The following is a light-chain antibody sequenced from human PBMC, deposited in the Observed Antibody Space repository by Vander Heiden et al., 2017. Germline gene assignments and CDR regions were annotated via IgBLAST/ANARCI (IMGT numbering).Light chain of an antibody. Sequence: DIQLTKSPSSLSASVGDRVTITCRASQSSSSYLNWYQQKPGKAPKLLIYAASSLQSGVPSRFSGSGSGTDCTLTISSLQPEDFATYYCQQSYSTPGFTFGQGTKVDIK. CDR1: QSSSSY. CDR2: AAS. V-gene: IGKV1-39*01. J-gene: IGKJ3*01. CDR3: QQSYSTPGFT.